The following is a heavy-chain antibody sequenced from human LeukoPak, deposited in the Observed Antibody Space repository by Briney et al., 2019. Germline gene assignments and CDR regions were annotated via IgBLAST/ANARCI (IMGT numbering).Heavy chain of an antibody. J-gene: IGHJ4*02. CDR3: ARSSSGPDY. Sequence: GGSLRLSCAASGFIFSNHWMHWVRQAPGKGLVWVSRINSDGSTITYADSVKGRFTISRDNAKNTLYLQMNSLRAEDTAVYYCARSSSGPDYWGQGTLVTVSP. D-gene: IGHD6-19*01. CDR1: GFIFSNHW. V-gene: IGHV3-74*01. CDR2: INSDGSTI.